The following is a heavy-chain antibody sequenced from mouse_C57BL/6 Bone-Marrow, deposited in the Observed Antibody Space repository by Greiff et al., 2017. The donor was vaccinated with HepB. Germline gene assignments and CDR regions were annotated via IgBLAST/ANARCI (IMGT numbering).Heavy chain of an antibody. D-gene: IGHD1-1*01. CDR2: IDPENGDT. J-gene: IGHJ1*03. V-gene: IGHV14-4*01. CDR3: TTAYYYGSDWYFDV. CDR1: GFNIKDDY. Sequence: EVKLVESGAELVRPGASVKLSCTASGFNIKDDYMHWVKQRPEQGLEWIGWIDPENGDTEYASKFQGKATITADTSSNTAYLQLSSLTSEDTAVYYCTTAYYYGSDWYFDVWGTGTTVTVSS.